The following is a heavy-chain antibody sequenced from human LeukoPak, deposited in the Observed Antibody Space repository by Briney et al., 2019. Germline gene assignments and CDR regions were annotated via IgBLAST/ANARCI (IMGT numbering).Heavy chain of an antibody. Sequence: GGSLRLSCTASGFSFSGHWMHWARQLPGKGLVWVARISPTGSTTSYADSVKGRFTVSRDNAKNTLYLQVNNLRAEDTAVYYCARGPNSNWSGLDFWGQGTLLTVSS. J-gene: IGHJ4*02. CDR3: ARGPNSNWSGLDF. D-gene: IGHD6-6*01. V-gene: IGHV3-74*01. CDR2: ISPTGSTT. CDR1: GFSFSGHW.